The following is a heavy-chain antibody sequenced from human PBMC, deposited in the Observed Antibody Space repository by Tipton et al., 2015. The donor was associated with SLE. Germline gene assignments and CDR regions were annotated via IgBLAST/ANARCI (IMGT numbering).Heavy chain of an antibody. CDR3: ATTPYYYDDTGYSNDAFDN. CDR1: GDSIGRSDYY. Sequence: LRLSCTVSGDSIGRSDYYWTWIRQPPGKGLEWIGYLYYSGTTYYNPSLKSRVSISVDTSKNQCSLKLTDVTAADTAVYYCATTPYYYDDTGYSNDAFDNWGQGTMVTVSS. D-gene: IGHD3-22*01. V-gene: IGHV4-30-4*08. J-gene: IGHJ3*02. CDR2: LYYSGTT.